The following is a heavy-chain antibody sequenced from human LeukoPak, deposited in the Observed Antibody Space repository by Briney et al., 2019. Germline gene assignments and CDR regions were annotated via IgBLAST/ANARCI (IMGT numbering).Heavy chain of an antibody. V-gene: IGHV3-30*18. Sequence: GGSLRLSCAASGFTFSSYGMHWVRQAPGKGLEWVAVISYDGSNKYYADSVKGRFTISRDNSKNTLYLQMNSLRAEDTAVYYCAKDQSAPLIYSSSWYAFAYWGQGTLVTVSS. CDR1: GFTFSSYG. CDR2: ISYDGSNK. J-gene: IGHJ4*02. D-gene: IGHD6-13*01. CDR3: AKDQSAPLIYSSSWYAFAY.